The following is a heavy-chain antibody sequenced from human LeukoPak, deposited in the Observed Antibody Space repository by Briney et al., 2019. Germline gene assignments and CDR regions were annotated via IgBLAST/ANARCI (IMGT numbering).Heavy chain of an antibody. CDR3: ATAGPLAGLYRGLDC. CDR2: IKKDGSEK. V-gene: IGHV3-7*01. CDR1: GFTFSSYW. J-gene: IGHJ4*02. D-gene: IGHD6-19*01. Sequence: GGSLRLSCAASGFTFSSYWMSWVRQAPGKGLAWVANIKKDGSEKYYVDSVKGRFTISRDNAKTPLYLQMNSLRAEETVVYYCATAGPLAGLYRGLDCWGQGTLVSVSS.